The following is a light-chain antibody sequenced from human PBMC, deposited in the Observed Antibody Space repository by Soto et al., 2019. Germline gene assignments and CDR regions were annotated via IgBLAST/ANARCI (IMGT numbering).Light chain of an antibody. CDR1: QSVSIW. CDR2: DAS. Sequence: DIQLTQSPSTLSASLAATXTSXCRVSQSVSIWLAWYQKKPGKAPKVLIWDASTLQRGVPSRFSGSGSGTEFTLTISSLQPEDFATYYCQQYDGYSTWTFGQGTKVDIK. CDR3: QQYDGYSTWT. V-gene: IGKV1-5*01. J-gene: IGKJ1*01.